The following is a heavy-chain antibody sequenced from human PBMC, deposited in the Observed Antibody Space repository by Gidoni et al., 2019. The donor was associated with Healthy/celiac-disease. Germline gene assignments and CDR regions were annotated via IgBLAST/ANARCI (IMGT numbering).Heavy chain of an antibody. CDR1: DYSFTSYW. Sequence: EVQLVLSGAEVQTPGESLRISCKGSDYSFTSYWISWLRHMPGKGLEWMGRIDPSDSYTNASPSFQGHVTILADKSISTAYLQWSSLKASDTAMYYCARIRPGDAFDIWGQGTMVTVS. J-gene: IGHJ3*02. CDR3: ARIRPGDAFDI. CDR2: IDPSDSYT. V-gene: IGHV5-10-1*01.